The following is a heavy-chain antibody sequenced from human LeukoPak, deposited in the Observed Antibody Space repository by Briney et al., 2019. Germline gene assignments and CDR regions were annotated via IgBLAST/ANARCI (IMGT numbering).Heavy chain of an antibody. CDR3: ARRRYYGLDY. CDR1: GGSFSGYY. CDR2: INHSGST. Sequence: SETLSLTCAVYGGSFSGYYWSWIRQPPGKGLEWIGEINHSGSTNYNPSLKSRVTISVDTSKNQFSLKLSSVTAADTAVYYCARRRYYGLDYWGQGTLVTVSS. D-gene: IGHD3-10*01. V-gene: IGHV4-34*01. J-gene: IGHJ4*02.